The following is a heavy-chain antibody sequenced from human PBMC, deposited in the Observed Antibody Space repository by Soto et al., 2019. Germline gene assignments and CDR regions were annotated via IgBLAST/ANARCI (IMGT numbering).Heavy chain of an antibody. D-gene: IGHD3-10*01. CDR1: GHTFSIYT. CDR2: ISPSDET. V-gene: IGHV1-46*01. Sequence: QVQLVQSRTEVKEPGASVKVSCKASGHTFSIYTMYWVRQAPGQGLEWMGRISPSDETNYAQKFQGSLTMTRDTSTRTVYMDLSSLRSEDTAVYYCASDSEAAYSGRGYWGQGTLVTVAS. J-gene: IGHJ4*02. CDR3: ASDSEAAYSGRGY.